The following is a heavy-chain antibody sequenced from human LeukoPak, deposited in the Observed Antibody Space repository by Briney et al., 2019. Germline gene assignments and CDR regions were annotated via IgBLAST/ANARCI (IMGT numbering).Heavy chain of an antibody. CDR1: GYTFTSYD. CDR3: ARVGILTGTDFDY. V-gene: IGHV1-8*03. CDR2: MNPNSGNT. J-gene: IGHJ4*02. D-gene: IGHD1-7*01. Sequence: ASVKVSCKASGYTFTSYDINWVRQATGQGLGWMGWMNPNSGNTGYAQKFQGRVTITRNTSISTAYMELSSLRSEDTAVYYCARVGILTGTDFDYWGQGTLVTVSS.